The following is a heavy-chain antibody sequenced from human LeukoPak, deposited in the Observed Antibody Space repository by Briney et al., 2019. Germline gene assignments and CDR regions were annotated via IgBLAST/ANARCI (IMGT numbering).Heavy chain of an antibody. Sequence: PGGSLRLSCAAAGFTFSSYWMHWVRQAPGKGLVWVSRINTDGSSTRYADSVKGRFTISRDSAKNTLYLQMNSLRAEDTAVYYCATDTNQGRNGLDVWGQGTTVTVSS. V-gene: IGHV3-74*01. J-gene: IGHJ6*02. CDR2: INTDGSST. CDR3: ATDTNQGRNGLDV. D-gene: IGHD1-14*01. CDR1: GFTFSSYW.